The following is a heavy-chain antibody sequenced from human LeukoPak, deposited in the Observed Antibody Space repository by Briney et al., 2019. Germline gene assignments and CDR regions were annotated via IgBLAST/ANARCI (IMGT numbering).Heavy chain of an antibody. CDR1: GGSISSHY. J-gene: IGHJ6*03. D-gene: IGHD2-15*01. CDR3: ARGSRCSGCSCYAYYYYYMDV. CDR2: IYYSGST. Sequence: SETLSLTCTVSGGSISSHYWSWIRQPPGKGLEWIGYIYYSGSTNYNPSLKSRVTISVDKSKNQFSLKLSSVTAADPAVYYCARGSRCSGCSCYAYYYYYMDVWGKGTTVTVSS. V-gene: IGHV4-59*11.